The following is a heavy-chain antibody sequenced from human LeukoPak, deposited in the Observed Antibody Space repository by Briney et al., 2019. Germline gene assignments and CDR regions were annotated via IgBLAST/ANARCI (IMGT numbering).Heavy chain of an antibody. Sequence: GGSLRLSCAASGFTFSDYYMSWIRQAPGKGLEWVSSISSSSSYIFYADSVKGRFTISRDNAKNSLYLQMNSLRAEDTAVYHCARDGRWPDAFDIWGQGTMVTVSS. CDR3: ARDGRWPDAFDI. CDR2: ISSSSSYI. CDR1: GFTFSDYY. J-gene: IGHJ3*02. D-gene: IGHD4-23*01. V-gene: IGHV3-11*06.